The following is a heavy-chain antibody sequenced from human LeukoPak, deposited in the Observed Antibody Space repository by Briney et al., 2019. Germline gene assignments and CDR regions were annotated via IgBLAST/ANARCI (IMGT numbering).Heavy chain of an antibody. CDR2: INPSGGST. D-gene: IGHD4-17*01. J-gene: IGHJ4*02. CDR3: ARESYGEEDN. CDR1: GYTVNSYY. V-gene: IGHV1-46*02. Sequence: GASVKVSCKASGYTVNSYYMHWVRLAPGQGLEWMGIINPSGGSTSYAQKFQGRVTMTRDTSTSTVYMELSSLRSEDTAVYYCARESYGEEDNWGQGTLVTVSS.